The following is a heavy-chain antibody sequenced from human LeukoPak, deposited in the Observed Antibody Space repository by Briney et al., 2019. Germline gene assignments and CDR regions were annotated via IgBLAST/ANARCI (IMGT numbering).Heavy chain of an antibody. V-gene: IGHV4-4*02. D-gene: IGHD3-10*01. CDR3: VVYFFDSGSTLGDS. CDR1: GGSIISSNW. CDR2: VPDSGST. Sequence: PSETLSLTCAVSGGSIISSNWWDWVRQPPGKGLEWIGEVPDSGSTKYNPSLKGRVTISLDKSKNQFFLRLNSVTAADTAVYYCVVYFFDSGSTLGDSWGQGSLVTVSS. J-gene: IGHJ4*02.